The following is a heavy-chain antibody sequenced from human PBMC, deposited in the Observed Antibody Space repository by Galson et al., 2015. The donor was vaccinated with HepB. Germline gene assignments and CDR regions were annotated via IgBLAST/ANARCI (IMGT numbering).Heavy chain of an antibody. CDR3: AKEASGYDSHILY. CDR2: ISWNSGSI. J-gene: IGHJ4*02. V-gene: IGHV3-9*01. D-gene: IGHD5-12*01. CDR1: GFTFDDYA. Sequence: SLRLSCAASGFTFDDYAMHWVRQTPGKDLEWVSGISWNSGSIAYADSVKGRFTISRDNAKNSLYLQMNSLRAEDTALYYCAKEASGYDSHILYWGQGPLVTVPS.